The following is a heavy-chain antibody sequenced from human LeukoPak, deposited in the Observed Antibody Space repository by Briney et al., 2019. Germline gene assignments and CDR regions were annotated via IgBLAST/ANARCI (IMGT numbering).Heavy chain of an antibody. V-gene: IGHV3-11*01. Sequence: GGSLRLSCAASGFTFRKHYMSWIRQAPGRGPEWVAYIGASGSTRYYRDSVNGRFTISRDNAKNSLHLQMNSLRAEDTAVYYCAKDLRGWYYDPNGNYFSYGMDVWGQGTTVVVSS. CDR2: IGASGSTR. J-gene: IGHJ6*02. CDR3: AKDLRGWYYDPNGNYFSYGMDV. D-gene: IGHD3-22*01. CDR1: GFTFRKHY.